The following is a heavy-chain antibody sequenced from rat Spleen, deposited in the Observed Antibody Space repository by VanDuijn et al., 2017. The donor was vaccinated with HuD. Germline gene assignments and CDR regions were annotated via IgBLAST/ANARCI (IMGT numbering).Heavy chain of an antibody. CDR3: AKDSIYYYDGSYYFDY. CDR1: GFIFSSFP. J-gene: IGHJ3*01. V-gene: IGHV5-27*01. CDR2: ISSGGGGT. D-gene: IGHD1-12*02. Sequence: EVQLVESGGGLVQPGGSLKLSCEASGFIFSSFPMAWVRQAPKKGLEWVASISSGGGGTYYPDSVKGRFTISRDNAKSTLYLQMESLRSEDTATYYCAKDSIYYYDGSYYFDYWGQDTLVTVSS.